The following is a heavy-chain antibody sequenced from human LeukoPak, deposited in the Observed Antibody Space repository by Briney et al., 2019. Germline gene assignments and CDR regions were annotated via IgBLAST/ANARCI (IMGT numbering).Heavy chain of an antibody. D-gene: IGHD3-16*01. CDR2: IYYTGTT. J-gene: IGHJ3*01. CDR3: ARRWVYDKRAFDA. V-gene: IGHV4-59*08. Sequence: SETLSLTCTVSGGSISGTYYWSWIRPPPGKGLEWIGYIYYTGTTDSNPSLKSRVTISLDTSKNQFSLNLSSVTAADTAVYYCARRWVYDKRAFDAWGQGTMVTVSS. CDR1: GGSISGTYY.